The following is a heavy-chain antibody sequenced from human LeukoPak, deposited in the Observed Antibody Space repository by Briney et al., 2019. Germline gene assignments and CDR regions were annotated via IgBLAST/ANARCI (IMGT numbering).Heavy chain of an antibody. CDR2: ISGSGGST. V-gene: IGHV3-23*01. J-gene: IGHJ4*02. D-gene: IGHD3-22*01. Sequence: PGGSLRLSCAASGFTFSSYATSWVRQAPGKGLEWVSAISGSGGSTYYADSVKGRFTISRDNSKNALYLQMNSLRAEDTAVYYCAKVEMTYYYDSSGYYYQRYFDYWGQGTLVTVSS. CDR1: GFTFSSYA. CDR3: AKVEMTYYYDSSGYYYQRYFDY.